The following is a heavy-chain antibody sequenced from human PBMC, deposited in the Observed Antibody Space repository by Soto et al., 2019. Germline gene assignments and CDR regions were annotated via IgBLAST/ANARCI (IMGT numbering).Heavy chain of an antibody. D-gene: IGHD6-19*01. Sequence: GGSLRLSCAASGFTFSSYAMSWVRQAPGKGLEWVSAISGSGGSTYYADSVKGRFTISRDNSKNTLYLQMNSLRAEDTAVYYCAKDPFPHSSGWRTEYFQHWGQGTLVTVSS. CDR2: ISGSGGST. J-gene: IGHJ1*01. CDR3: AKDPFPHSSGWRTEYFQH. V-gene: IGHV3-23*01. CDR1: GFTFSSYA.